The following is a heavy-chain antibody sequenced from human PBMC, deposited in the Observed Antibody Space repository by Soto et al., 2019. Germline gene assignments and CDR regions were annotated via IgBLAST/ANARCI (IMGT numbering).Heavy chain of an antibody. CDR2: IHYSGST. D-gene: IGHD4-17*01. CDR3: ARRYYGGNYWYFDL. J-gene: IGHJ2*01. CDR1: GGSISSYY. V-gene: IGHV4-59*08. Sequence: QVQLQESGPGLVKPSETLSLTCTVSGGSISSYYWSWIRQPPGKGLEWIGYIHYSGSTNYNPSLKSRVTRSVDTSKNQLSLKLSSVTAADTDVYYCARRYYGGNYWYFDLWGRGTLVTVSS.